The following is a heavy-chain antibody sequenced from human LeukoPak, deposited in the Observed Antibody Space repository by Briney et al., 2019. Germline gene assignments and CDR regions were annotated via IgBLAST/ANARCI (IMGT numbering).Heavy chain of an antibody. CDR2: ISSDSANI. CDR3: GREFCTGCYYYFYGMDV. D-gene: IGHD2-2*01. J-gene: IGHJ6*04. Sequence: GGSLRLSCAASGFALGGYVMHWVRQTPGGGLEWVSGISSDSANINYADSVKGRFTISRDNDKNSLYLQMNSLTTEDTALYYCGREFCTGCYYYFYGMDVRGRGTTVTVSS. V-gene: IGHV3-9*01. CDR1: GFALGGYV.